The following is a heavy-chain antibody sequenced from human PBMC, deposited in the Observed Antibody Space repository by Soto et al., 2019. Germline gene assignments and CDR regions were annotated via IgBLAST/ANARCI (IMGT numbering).Heavy chain of an antibody. D-gene: IGHD2-2*02. CDR3: ARLKRHCSSTSCYMMGYYYGMDV. CDR2: INHSGST. CDR1: GWSFSGYY. Sequence: AVYGWSFSGYYWSWVRQPPGKGLEGIAEINHSGSTNYNPSLKSRVTISADKSISTAYLQWSSLKASDTAMYYCARLKRHCSSTSCYMMGYYYGMDVWGQGTTVTVSS. V-gene: IGHV4-34*01. J-gene: IGHJ6*02.